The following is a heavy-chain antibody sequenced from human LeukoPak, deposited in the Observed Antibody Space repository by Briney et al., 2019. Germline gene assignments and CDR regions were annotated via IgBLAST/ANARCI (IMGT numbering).Heavy chain of an antibody. CDR1: GFTFDDYG. Sequence: RAGGSLGLSCAASGFTFDDYGMSWVRQAPGKGLEWVSGINWNGGSTGYADSVKGRFTISRDNAKNSLYLQMNSLRAEDTALYYCAKPTWGSGSFLIDFWGQGTLVTVSS. CDR3: AKPTWGSGSFLIDF. J-gene: IGHJ4*02. CDR2: INWNGGST. V-gene: IGHV3-20*04. D-gene: IGHD1-26*01.